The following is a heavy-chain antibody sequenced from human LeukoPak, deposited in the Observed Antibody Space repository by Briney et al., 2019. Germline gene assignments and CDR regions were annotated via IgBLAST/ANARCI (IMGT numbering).Heavy chain of an antibody. V-gene: IGHV1-18*01. Sequence: ASVKVSCKASGYTFTNYGINWVRQAPGQGLERMGWISAYNGNTNYAQRLQGRLTMTTDTSTSTAYMNLRSLRSDDTAVYYCARGVRYSSSWKDYYYGMDVWGQGTTVTVSS. CDR2: ISAYNGNT. CDR3: ARGVRYSSSWKDYYYGMDV. D-gene: IGHD6-13*01. CDR1: GYTFTNYG. J-gene: IGHJ6*02.